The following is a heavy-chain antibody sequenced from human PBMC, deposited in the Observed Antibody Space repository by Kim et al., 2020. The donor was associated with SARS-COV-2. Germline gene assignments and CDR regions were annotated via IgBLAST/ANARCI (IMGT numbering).Heavy chain of an antibody. Sequence: GGSLRLSCAASGFTFRDHGMGWVRQAPGKGLEWVSDCSGDGEDPYYADSVKGRFSIFKDNSGDTLYLQMNSLRAEDTAIYYCAKDYFLTGGTDSRRAFDVWGRGTMVTVSA. D-gene: IGHD3-9*01. CDR1: GFTFRDHG. CDR2: CSGDGEDP. J-gene: IGHJ3*01. V-gene: IGHV3-23*01. CDR3: AKDYFLTGGTDSRRAFDV.